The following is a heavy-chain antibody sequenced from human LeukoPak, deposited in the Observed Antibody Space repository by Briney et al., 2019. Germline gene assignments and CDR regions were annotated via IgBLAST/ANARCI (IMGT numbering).Heavy chain of an antibody. CDR2: INPSGGST. CDR1: GYTFTSYY. D-gene: IGHD3-9*01. V-gene: IGHV1-46*01. CDR3: ARAPPFYDILTGYYSWFDP. J-gene: IGHJ5*02. Sequence: ASVKVSCKASGYTFTSYYMHWVRQAPGQGLEWMGIINPSGGSTSYAQKFQGRVTMTRDTSTSTVYMELSSLRSEDTAVYYCARAPPFYDILTGYYSWFDPWGQGTLVTVSS.